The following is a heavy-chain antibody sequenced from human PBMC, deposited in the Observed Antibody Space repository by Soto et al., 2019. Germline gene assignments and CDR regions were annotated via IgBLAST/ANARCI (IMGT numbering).Heavy chain of an antibody. CDR2: INHSGST. J-gene: IGHJ4*02. CDR3: ARAAPRYCSGGSCYSGRYY. CDR1: GGSFSGYY. V-gene: IGHV4-34*01. Sequence: QVQLQQWGAGLLKPSETLSLTCAVYGGSFSGYYWSWIRQPPGKGLEWIGEINHSGSTNYNPSLKCRVTMSVDTSTNQFSLNLSSVTAADTAVYYCARAAPRYCSGGSCYSGRYYWGQGTLVTVSS. D-gene: IGHD2-15*01.